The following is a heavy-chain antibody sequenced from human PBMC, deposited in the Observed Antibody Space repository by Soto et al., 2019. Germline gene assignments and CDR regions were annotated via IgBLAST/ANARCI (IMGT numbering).Heavy chain of an antibody. CDR3: ARDRIAAAGTDYYYGMDV. V-gene: IGHV3-21*01. CDR2: ISSSSSYI. J-gene: IGHJ6*02. D-gene: IGHD6-13*01. Sequence: GGSLRLSCAASGFTFSSYSMNWVRQAPGKGLEWVSSISSSSSYIYYADSVKGRFTISRDNAKNSLYLQMNSLRAEDTAVYYCARDRIAAAGTDYYYGMDVRGQGTTVTVSS. CDR1: GFTFSSYS.